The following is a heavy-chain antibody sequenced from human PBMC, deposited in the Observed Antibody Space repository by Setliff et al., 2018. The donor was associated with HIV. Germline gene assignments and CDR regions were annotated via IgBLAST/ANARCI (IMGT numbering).Heavy chain of an antibody. Sequence: GESLKISCKGSGYSFTNFWVGWVRQMPGNGLEWMGLIWPDDSDTMYSPSFQGQVTMSADKSISTAYLQWSSLKAPDTAMYYCARRPYYDSWSGHQAFDIWGQGTMVTVSS. CDR3: ARRPYYDSWSGHQAFDI. CDR2: IWPDDSDT. J-gene: IGHJ3*02. V-gene: IGHV5-51*01. D-gene: IGHD3-3*01. CDR1: GYSFTNFW.